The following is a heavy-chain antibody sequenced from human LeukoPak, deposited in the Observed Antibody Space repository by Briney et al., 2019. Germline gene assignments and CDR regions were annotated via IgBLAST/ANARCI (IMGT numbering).Heavy chain of an antibody. CDR3: ARHRVPAARYYYYMDV. D-gene: IGHD2-2*01. Sequence: GGSLRLSCAASGFTFSSYAMHWVRQAPGKGLEWVAVISYDGSNKYYADSVKGRFTISRDNSKNTLYLQMNSLRAEDTAVYYCARHRVPAARYYYYMDVWGKGTTVTVSS. CDR1: GFTFSSYA. J-gene: IGHJ6*03. CDR2: ISYDGSNK. V-gene: IGHV3-30*01.